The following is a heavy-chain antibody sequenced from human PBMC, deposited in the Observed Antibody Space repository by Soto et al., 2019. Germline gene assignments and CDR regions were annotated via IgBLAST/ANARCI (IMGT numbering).Heavy chain of an antibody. CDR2: IYYSGST. CDR1: GVSISSSSYY. V-gene: IGHV4-39*01. D-gene: IGHD3-9*01. Sequence: SETLSLTCTVSGVSISSSSYYWCWIRQPPGKGLEWIGSIYYSGSTYYNPSLKSRVTISVDTSKNQFYLKLSSVTAADTAVYYCARQVPPPRPPNYDILTGYHPGWFDPWGQGTLVTVSS. CDR3: ARQVPPPRPPNYDILTGYHPGWFDP. J-gene: IGHJ5*02.